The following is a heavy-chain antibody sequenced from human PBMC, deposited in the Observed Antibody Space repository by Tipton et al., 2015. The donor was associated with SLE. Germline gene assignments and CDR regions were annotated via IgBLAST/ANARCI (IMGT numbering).Heavy chain of an antibody. Sequence: TLSLTCAVYGGSFSGYYWSWIRQHPGKGLEWIGYIYYSGSTYYNPSLKSRVTISVDTSKNQFSLKLSSVTAADTAVYYCARDSSYGSGSDYWGQGTLVTVSS. CDR3: ARDSSYGSGSDY. J-gene: IGHJ4*02. D-gene: IGHD3-10*01. V-gene: IGHV4-31*11. CDR1: GGSFSGYY. CDR2: IYYSGST.